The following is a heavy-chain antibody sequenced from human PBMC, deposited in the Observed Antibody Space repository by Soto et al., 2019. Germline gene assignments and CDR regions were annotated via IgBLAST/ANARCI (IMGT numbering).Heavy chain of an antibody. Sequence: ESGGGLVQPGGSLRLSCVASGIPVSSNYMTWVRQAPGKGLEWVSVLHSGGDTYYANSVKGRFTISRHDSTNTLFLQMNSLTAQDTAVYYCARDGPYYYAPRMAVWGRGPTVTVSS. J-gene: IGHJ6*02. V-gene: IGHV3-53*04. CDR3: ARDGPYYYAPRMAV. D-gene: IGHD3-10*01. CDR2: LHSGGDT. CDR1: GIPVSSNY.